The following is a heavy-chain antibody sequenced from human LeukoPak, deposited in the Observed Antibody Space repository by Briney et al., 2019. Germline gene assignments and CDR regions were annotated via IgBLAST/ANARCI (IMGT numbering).Heavy chain of an antibody. J-gene: IGHJ6*03. CDR2: IYTSGST. Sequence: SETLSLTCTVSGGSISSYYWSWIRQPAGKGLEWIGRIYTSGSTNYNPSLKSRVTISVDKSKNQFSLKLSSVTAADTAVYYCARGGLLYSSGWGTTLGRYYYHMDVWGKGTTVTVSS. CDR1: GGSISSYY. D-gene: IGHD6-19*01. CDR3: ARGGLLYSSGWGTTLGRYYYHMDV. V-gene: IGHV4-4*07.